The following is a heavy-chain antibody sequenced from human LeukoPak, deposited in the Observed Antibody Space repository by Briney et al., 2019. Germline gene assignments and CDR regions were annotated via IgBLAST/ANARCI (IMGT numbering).Heavy chain of an antibody. V-gene: IGHV3-74*01. D-gene: IGHD5-12*01. J-gene: IGHJ5*02. CDR1: GFTFSSYW. CDR3: AREVRSIVATISPTDSARFDP. Sequence: GGSLRLSCAASGFTFSSYWMHWVRQAPGKGLVWVSRINSDGSSTSYADSVKGRFTISRDNAKNTLYLQMNSLRAEDTAVYYCAREVRSIVATISPTDSARFDPWGQGTLVTVSS. CDR2: INSDGSST.